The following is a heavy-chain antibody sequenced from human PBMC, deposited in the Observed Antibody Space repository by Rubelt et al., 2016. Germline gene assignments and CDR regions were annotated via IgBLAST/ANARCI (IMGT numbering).Heavy chain of an antibody. J-gene: IGHJ4*02. CDR3: AGSVTLNGGTDY. Sequence: WHSGSTNYNPSLKSRVTISLDKSKNQFSLKMTSVTAADTAVYYCAGSVTLNGGTDYWGQGTLVTVSS. CDR2: WHSGST. V-gene: IGHV4-4*02. D-gene: IGHD1-1*01.